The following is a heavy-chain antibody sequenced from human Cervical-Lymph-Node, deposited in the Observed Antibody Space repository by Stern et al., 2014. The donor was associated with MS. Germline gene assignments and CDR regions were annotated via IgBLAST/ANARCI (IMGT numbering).Heavy chain of an antibody. J-gene: IGHJ4*02. CDR1: GFTFDDYA. Sequence: EVHLVESGGGLVQPGRSLRLSCAASGFTFDDYAMHWVRQAPGKGLEWVSGISWNSDSVVYADSVKGRFTISRDNAKKSIYLQMNRLRAEDTALYYCAKDINHSSWHPFDYWGQGTLVTVSS. V-gene: IGHV3-9*01. D-gene: IGHD6-19*01. CDR2: ISWNSDSV. CDR3: AKDINHSSWHPFDY.